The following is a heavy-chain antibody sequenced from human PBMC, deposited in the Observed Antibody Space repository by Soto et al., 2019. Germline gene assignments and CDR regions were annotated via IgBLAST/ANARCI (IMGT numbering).Heavy chain of an antibody. CDR2: ISSSSDYM. V-gene: IGHV3-21*05. J-gene: IGHJ4*02. Sequence: GGSLRLSCAASGFTFSSYSMNWVRQAPGKGLEWVSYISSSSDYMYYADSVKGRFTVSRDNAKNSLYLQMDSLRAEDTAVYYCARESEDLTSNFDYWGQGTLVTVSS. CDR1: GFTFSSYS. CDR3: ARESEDLTSNFDY.